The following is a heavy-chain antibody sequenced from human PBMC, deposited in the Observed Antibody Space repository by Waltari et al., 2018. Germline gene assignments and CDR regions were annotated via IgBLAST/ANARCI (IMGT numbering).Heavy chain of an antibody. V-gene: IGHV3-21*01. D-gene: IGHD2-15*01. CDR1: GFTFSSYS. Sequence: EVQLVESGGGLVKPGGSLRLSCAASGFTFSSYSMNWVRQAPGKGLEWVSSISSSSSYIYYADSVKGRFTISRDNAKNSLYLQMNSLRAEDTAVYYCARDIGGFCSGGSCYSYGYFQHWGQGTLVTVSS. CDR2: ISSSSSYI. CDR3: ARDIGGFCSGGSCYSYGYFQH. J-gene: IGHJ1*01.